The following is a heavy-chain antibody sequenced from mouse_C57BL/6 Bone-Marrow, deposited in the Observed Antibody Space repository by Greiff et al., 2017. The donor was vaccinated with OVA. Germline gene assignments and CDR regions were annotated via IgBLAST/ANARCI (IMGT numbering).Heavy chain of an antibody. CDR3: ARGGSPFDY. CDR1: GYTFTSYW. J-gene: IGHJ2*01. CDR2: IDPSDSYT. V-gene: IGHV1-69*01. Sequence: QVQLQQPGAELVMPGASVKLSSKASGYTFTSYWLRWVKQRPGQGLEWIGEIDPSDSYTNYNQKFKGKSTLTVDKSSSTAYMQLSSLTSEDSAVYYCARGGSPFDYWGQGTTLTVSS.